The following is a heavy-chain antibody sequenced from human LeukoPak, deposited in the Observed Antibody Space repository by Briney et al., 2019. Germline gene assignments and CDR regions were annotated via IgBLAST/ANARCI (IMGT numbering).Heavy chain of an antibody. CDR1: GGSISSSRYY. J-gene: IGHJ4*02. V-gene: IGHV4-39*07. CDR2: IYYSGST. D-gene: IGHD3-10*01. CDR3: ARVCTMVRGEYYFDY. Sequence: SETLSLTCTVSGGSISSSRYYWGWIRQPPGKGLEWIGSIYYSGSTYYNPSLKSRVTISVDTSKNQFSLKLSSVTAADTAVYYCARVCTMVRGEYYFDYWGQGTLVTVSS.